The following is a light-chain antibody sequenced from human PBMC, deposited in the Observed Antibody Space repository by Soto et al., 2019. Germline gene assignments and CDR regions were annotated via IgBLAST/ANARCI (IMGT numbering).Light chain of an antibody. CDR3: GTWDNSLRVGL. J-gene: IGLJ2*01. CDR2: ETD. CDR1: TSNIGENY. Sequence: QSLLTQPPSVSAAPGQRVTISCSGDTSNIGENYVSWYQQVPGTAPRLLIYETDERPSGTPDRFSGSKSGTSATLDITGLQTGDEADYYCGTWDNSLRVGLFGGGTKLTV. V-gene: IGLV1-51*01.